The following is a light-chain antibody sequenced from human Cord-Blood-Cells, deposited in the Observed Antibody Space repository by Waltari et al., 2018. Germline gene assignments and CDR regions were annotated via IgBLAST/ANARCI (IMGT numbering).Light chain of an antibody. CDR1: KLGDKY. J-gene: IGLJ2*01. CDR2: QDS. V-gene: IGLV3-1*01. Sequence: SYELTQPPSVSVSPGQTASITCSGDKLGDKYACWYQQKPGQSPVLVIYQDSKRPSGIPERFPGSNSRNTATLTISGTQAMDEADYYCQAWDSSNVVFGGGTKLTVL. CDR3: QAWDSSNVV.